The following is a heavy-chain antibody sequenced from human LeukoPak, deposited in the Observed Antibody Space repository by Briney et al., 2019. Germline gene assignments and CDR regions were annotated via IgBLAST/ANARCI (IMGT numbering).Heavy chain of an antibody. Sequence: GGSLRLSCAASGFTLSSYGMHWVRQAPGKGLEWVAVISYDGSNKYYADSVKGRFTISRDNSKNTLYLQMNSLRAEDTAVYYCAKASIVGATTAIDYWGQGTLVTVSS. CDR2: ISYDGSNK. D-gene: IGHD1-26*01. CDR3: AKASIVGATTAIDY. V-gene: IGHV3-30*18. J-gene: IGHJ4*02. CDR1: GFTLSSYG.